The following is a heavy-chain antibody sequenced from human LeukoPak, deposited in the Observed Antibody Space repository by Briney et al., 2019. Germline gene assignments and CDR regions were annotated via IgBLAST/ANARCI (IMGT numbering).Heavy chain of an antibody. J-gene: IGHJ4*02. CDR3: ARKTYYYDSGSYSKSYYFDY. V-gene: IGHV3-11*06. CDR2: ISRSSTDT. CDR1: GFTFTDFY. D-gene: IGHD3-10*01. Sequence: GGSLRLSCAASGFTFTDFYMSWICQAPGKGLEWLSDISRSSTDTNYADSVKGRFTISRDNAKNSLFLQLNSLRAEDTAVYYCARKTYYYDSGSYSKSYYFDYWGQGTLVTVSS.